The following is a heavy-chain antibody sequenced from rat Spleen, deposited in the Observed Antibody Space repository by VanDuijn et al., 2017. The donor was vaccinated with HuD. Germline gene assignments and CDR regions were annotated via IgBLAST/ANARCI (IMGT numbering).Heavy chain of an antibody. J-gene: IGHJ4*01. CDR2: MWRGGST. D-gene: IGHD4-3*01. CDR1: GFSLTDYS. CDR3: TRIHNSVLRADA. Sequence: EVQLKESGPGLVQPSQTLSLTCTVSGFSLTDYSVHWVRQPPGKGLEWMGVMWRGGSTAYNSALKSRLSISRDTSKSQVFLKMNSLQTEDTDMYYCTRIHNSVLRADAWGKGASVTVSS. V-gene: IGHV2S63*01.